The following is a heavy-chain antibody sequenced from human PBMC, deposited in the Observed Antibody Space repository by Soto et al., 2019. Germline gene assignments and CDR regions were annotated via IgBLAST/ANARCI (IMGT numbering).Heavy chain of an antibody. CDR2: IRGSGSIT. D-gene: IGHD3-22*01. Sequence: GGSLRLSCAASGFSFSNYAMSWVRQAPGKGLEWVSAIRGSGSITHYLDSVKGRFSISRDNSKNMVYLQMDSLRAEDTTLYYCTRARYPNGGHYYDYWGQGSLVSVS. CDR3: TRARYPNGGHYYDY. CDR1: GFSFSNYA. V-gene: IGHV3-23*01. J-gene: IGHJ4*02.